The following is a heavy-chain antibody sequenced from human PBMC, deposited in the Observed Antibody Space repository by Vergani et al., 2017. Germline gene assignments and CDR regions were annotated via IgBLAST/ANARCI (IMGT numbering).Heavy chain of an antibody. D-gene: IGHD3-16*02. Sequence: QVQLVQSGAEVKKPGSSVKVSCKASGGTFSSYTISWVRQAPGQGLEWMGRIIPILGIANDAQKFQGRVTITADKSTSTAYMELSSLRSEDTAVYYCVRGDDYVWGSYRGYGMDVWGQGTTVTVSS. J-gene: IGHJ6*02. CDR2: IIPILGIA. CDR3: VRGDDYVWGSYRGYGMDV. CDR1: GGTFSSYT. V-gene: IGHV1-69*02.